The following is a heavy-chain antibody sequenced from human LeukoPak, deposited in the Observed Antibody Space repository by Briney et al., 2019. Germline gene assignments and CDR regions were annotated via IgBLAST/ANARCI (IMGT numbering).Heavy chain of an antibody. D-gene: IGHD6-19*01. V-gene: IGHV5-51*01. Sequence: GESLKISCKGSGYSFTSYWIGWVRQMPGKGLEWMGIIYPGDSDTRYSSSFQGQVTISADKSISTAYLQWSSLKASDTAMYYCARLVAVAANDTHFDYWGQGTLVTVSS. J-gene: IGHJ4*02. CDR3: ARLVAVAANDTHFDY. CDR2: IYPGDSDT. CDR1: GYSFTSYW.